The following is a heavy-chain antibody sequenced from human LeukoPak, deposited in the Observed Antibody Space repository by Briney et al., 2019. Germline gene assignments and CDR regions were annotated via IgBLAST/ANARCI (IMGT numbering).Heavy chain of an antibody. Sequence: SETLSLTRTVSGGYIGSYYWSWIRQPAGKGLEWIGRIYTSENTEYNPSLKSRVTMSVDMSTSQFSLRLTSVTAADTAVYYCAREADYGDYSKSFYYMDVWGKGTTVTVSS. J-gene: IGHJ6*03. CDR2: IYTSENT. CDR1: GGYIGSYY. V-gene: IGHV4-4*07. D-gene: IGHD4-17*01. CDR3: AREADYGDYSKSFYYMDV.